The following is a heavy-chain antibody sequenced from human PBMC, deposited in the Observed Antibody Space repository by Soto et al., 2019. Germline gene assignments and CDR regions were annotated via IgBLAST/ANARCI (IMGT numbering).Heavy chain of an antibody. J-gene: IGHJ6*02. Sequence: PGGSLRLSCAASGFTVSSNYMSGVRQATGKGLEWVSVIYSGGSTYYADSVKGRFTISRDNSKNTLYLQMNSLRAEDTAVYYCARSTTPPDYYYYYGMDVWGQGTTVTVSS. D-gene: IGHD1-26*01. CDR3: ARSTTPPDYYYYYGMDV. V-gene: IGHV3-66*01. CDR1: GFTVSSNY. CDR2: IYSGGST.